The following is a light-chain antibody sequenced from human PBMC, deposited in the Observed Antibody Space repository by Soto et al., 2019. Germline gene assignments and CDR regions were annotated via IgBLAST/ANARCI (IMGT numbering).Light chain of an antibody. V-gene: IGLV1-40*01. CDR1: SSNIGSGYD. J-gene: IGLJ3*02. CDR2: INT. CDR3: QSYDNSLSAWV. Sequence: QSVLTQSPSVSGAPGQRVTISCTGSSSNIGSGYDVHWYQRLPGTAPKLLIYINTNRPSGVPDRFSASKSGTSASLAITGLQAEDEPDYYCQSYDNSLSAWVFGGGTQLTVL.